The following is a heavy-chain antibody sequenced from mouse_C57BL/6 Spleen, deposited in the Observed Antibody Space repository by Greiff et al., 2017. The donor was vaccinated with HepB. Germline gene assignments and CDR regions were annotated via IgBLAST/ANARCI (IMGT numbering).Heavy chain of an antibody. J-gene: IGHJ3*01. CDR2: ISYDGSN. D-gene: IGHD2-5*01. CDR1: GYSITSGYY. Sequence: EVQLQESGPGLVRPSQSLSLTCSVTGYSITSGYYWNWIRQFPGNKLEWMGYISYDGSNNYNPSLKNRISITRDTSKNQFFLKLNSVTTEDTATYYCARDREVTILFAYWGQGTLVTVSA. CDR3: ARDREVTILFAY. V-gene: IGHV3-6*01.